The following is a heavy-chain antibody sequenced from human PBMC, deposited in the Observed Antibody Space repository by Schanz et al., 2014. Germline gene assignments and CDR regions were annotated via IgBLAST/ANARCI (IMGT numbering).Heavy chain of an antibody. J-gene: IGHJ3*02. V-gene: IGHV1-69*09. Sequence: VQLVESGAEVKKPGSSVTVSCKATGDTFDNFGISWVRQAPGQGPEWIGRFMPFLGITNLAQKFQDRVTMTADKATSTAYMELSGLRSEDTAMYYCARDRWNYEGGIFDIWGQGPMVTVSS. D-gene: IGHD1-7*01. CDR1: GDTFDNFG. CDR2: FMPFLGIT. CDR3: ARDRWNYEGGIFDI.